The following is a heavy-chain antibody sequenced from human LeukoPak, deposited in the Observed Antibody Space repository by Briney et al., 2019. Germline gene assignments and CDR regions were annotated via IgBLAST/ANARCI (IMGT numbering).Heavy chain of an antibody. Sequence: SETLSLTCTVSGGSISSSSYYWGWIRQPPGKGLEWIGSIYYNGSTYYNPSLKSRVTISVDTSKNQFSLKLSSVTAADTAVYYCAKASGVYYYDSSGYFNYWGQGTLVTVSS. D-gene: IGHD3-22*01. J-gene: IGHJ4*02. CDR1: GGSISSSSYY. CDR3: AKASGVYYYDSSGYFNY. CDR2: IYYNGST. V-gene: IGHV4-39*01.